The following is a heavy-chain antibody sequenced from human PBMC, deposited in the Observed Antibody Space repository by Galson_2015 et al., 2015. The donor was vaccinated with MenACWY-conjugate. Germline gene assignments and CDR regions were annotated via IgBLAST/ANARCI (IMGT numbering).Heavy chain of an antibody. J-gene: IGHJ4*02. CDR2: ISGSAGST. CDR1: GFTFSSYA. CDR3: AKDHRD. V-gene: IGHV3-23*01. Sequence: SLRLSCAVSGFTFSSYAMSWVRQAPGKGLEWVSAISGSAGSTYYADSVKGRFTISRDNSMNTVYLHMNSLRDEDTAVYYCAKDHRDWGQGTLVTVSS.